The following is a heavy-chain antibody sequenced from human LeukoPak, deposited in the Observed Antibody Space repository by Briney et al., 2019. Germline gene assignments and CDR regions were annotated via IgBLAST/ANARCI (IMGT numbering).Heavy chain of an antibody. D-gene: IGHD2-2*01. CDR3: AKVYCSTTRCYLSYFDS. CDR1: GFTFSSYA. J-gene: IGHJ4*02. CDR2: ISGSGGST. V-gene: IGHV3-23*01. Sequence: QPGGSLRLSCADSGFTFSSYAMSWVRQATGKGLEWVSAISGSGGSTYYADSVKGRFTISRDNSKNTLYLQMNSLRAEDAALYYCAKVYCSTTRCYLSYFDSWGQGTLVTVSS.